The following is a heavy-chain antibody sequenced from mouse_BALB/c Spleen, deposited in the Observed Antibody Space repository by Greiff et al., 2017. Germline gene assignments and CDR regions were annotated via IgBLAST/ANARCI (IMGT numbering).Heavy chain of an antibody. CDR3: ASWYFDY. CDR1: GFNIKDTY. J-gene: IGHJ2*01. V-gene: IGHV14-3*02. CDR2: IDPANGNT. Sequence: EVKLMESGAELVKPGASVKLSCTASGFNIKDTYMHWVKQRPEQGLEWIGRIDPANGNTKYDPKFQGKATITADTSSNTAYLQLSSLTSEDTAVYYCASWYFDYWGQGTTLTVSS. D-gene: IGHD1-1*02.